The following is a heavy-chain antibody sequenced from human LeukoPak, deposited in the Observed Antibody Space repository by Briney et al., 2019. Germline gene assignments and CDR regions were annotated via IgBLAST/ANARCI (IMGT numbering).Heavy chain of an antibody. CDR1: GGSVKRYY. D-gene: IGHD3-10*01. V-gene: IGHV4-59*02. CDR3: GGGVRGVIVL. CDR2: IYYSGTT. Sequence: SETLAVTRTESGGSVKRYYYSLGGQPAGKRPEWIGYIYYSGTTNYNPSLKSRVTISVDTSKNQFSLKLSSVTAADTAVYYCGGGVRGVIVLWGQGTLVTVSS. J-gene: IGHJ4*02.